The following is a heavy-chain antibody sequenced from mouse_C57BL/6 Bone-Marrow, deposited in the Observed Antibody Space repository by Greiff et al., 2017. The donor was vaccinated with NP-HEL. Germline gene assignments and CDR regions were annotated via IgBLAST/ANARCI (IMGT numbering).Heavy chain of an antibody. CDR2: IDPSDSYT. CDR1: GYTFTSYW. Sequence: QVQLQQPGAELVRPGTSVKLSCKASGYTFTSYWMHWVKQRPGQGLEWIRVIDPSDSYTNYNQKFKGKATLTVDTSSSTAYMQLSSLTSEDSAVYYCARSELPYWYFDVWGTGTTVTVSS. D-gene: IGHD2-1*01. CDR3: ARSELPYWYFDV. V-gene: IGHV1-59*01. J-gene: IGHJ1*03.